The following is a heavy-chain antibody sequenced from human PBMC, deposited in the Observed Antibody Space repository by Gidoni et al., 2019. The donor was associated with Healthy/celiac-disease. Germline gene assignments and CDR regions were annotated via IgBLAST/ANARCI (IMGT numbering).Heavy chain of an antibody. D-gene: IGHD5-18*01. V-gene: IGHV3-23*01. CDR1: GFTFNNYA. CDR3: AKVRVIQLWIFDY. Sequence: EVQLLESGGGLVQPGGSLRLSCAASGFTFNNYAMSWVRQAPGQGLEWVSSISGSGGGTYYADSVKGRFTISRDNSKNTLYLQMNSLRAEDTAVYYCAKVRVIQLWIFDYWGQGTLVTVSS. CDR2: ISGSGGGT. J-gene: IGHJ4*02.